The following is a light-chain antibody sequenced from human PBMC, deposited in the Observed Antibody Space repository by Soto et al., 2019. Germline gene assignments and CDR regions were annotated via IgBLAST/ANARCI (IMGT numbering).Light chain of an antibody. V-gene: IGLV1-47*01. J-gene: IGLJ2*01. CDR3: AAWDDSLSGPVV. CDR1: SSNIGSNY. CDR2: RNN. Sequence: QSVLTQPPSASGTPGQRVTISCSGSSSNIGSNYVYWYQQLPGTAPKLLIYRNNQRPSGVPDLFSGSKSGTSASLAISGLRSEDEADYYCAAWDDSLSGPVVFGGGTKLTVL.